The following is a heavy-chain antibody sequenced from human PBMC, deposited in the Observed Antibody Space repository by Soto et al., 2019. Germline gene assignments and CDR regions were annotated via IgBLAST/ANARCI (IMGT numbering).Heavy chain of an antibody. D-gene: IGHD6-13*01. CDR3: ATGRIAAAGTTLWFDY. Sequence: ASVKVSCKVSGYTLTELSMHWVRQAPGKGLEWMGGFDPEDGETIYAQKFQGRVTMTGDTSTDTAYMELSSLRSEDTAVYYCATGRIAAAGTTLWFDYWGQGTLVTVSS. J-gene: IGHJ4*02. CDR1: GYTLTELS. V-gene: IGHV1-24*01. CDR2: FDPEDGET.